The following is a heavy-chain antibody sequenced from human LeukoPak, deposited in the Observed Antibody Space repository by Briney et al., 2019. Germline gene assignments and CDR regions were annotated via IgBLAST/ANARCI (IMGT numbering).Heavy chain of an antibody. CDR3: ARDIRMVGATLYFDY. CDR2: MHYSGSP. V-gene: IGHV4-59*01. Sequence: SETLSLTCTVSGGSISSYFWSWIRQPPGKGLEWIGYMHYSGSPTYNPSLKSRVTMSIDTSKNQFSLKLSSVTAADTAMYYCARDIRMVGATLYFDYWGQGTLATVSS. CDR1: GGSISSYF. D-gene: IGHD1-26*01. J-gene: IGHJ4*02.